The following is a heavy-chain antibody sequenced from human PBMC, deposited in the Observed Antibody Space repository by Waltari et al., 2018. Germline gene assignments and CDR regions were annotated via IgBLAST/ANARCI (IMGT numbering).Heavy chain of an antibody. Sequence: GLEWVSSISSSSSYIYYADSVKGRFTISRDNAKNSLYLQMNSLRAEDTAVYYCARALGYCSGGSCYSVVFWYFDLWGRGTLVTVSS. J-gene: IGHJ2*01. CDR2: ISSSSSYI. CDR3: ARALGYCSGGSCYSVVFWYFDL. V-gene: IGHV3-21*01. D-gene: IGHD2-15*01.